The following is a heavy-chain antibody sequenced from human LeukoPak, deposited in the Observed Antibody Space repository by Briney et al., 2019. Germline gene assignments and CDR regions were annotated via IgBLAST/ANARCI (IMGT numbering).Heavy chain of an antibody. CDR2: IYTSGST. D-gene: IGHD3-9*01. J-gene: IGHJ4*02. CDR1: GGSISSYY. Sequence: SETLSLTCTVSGGSISSYYWSWIRQPAGKGLEWIGRIYTSGSTNYNPSLTSRVTMSVDTSKNQFSLKLSSVTAADTAVYYCARVGVLRYFDWLEYYFDYWGQGTLVTVSS. CDR3: ARVGVLRYFDWLEYYFDY. V-gene: IGHV4-4*07.